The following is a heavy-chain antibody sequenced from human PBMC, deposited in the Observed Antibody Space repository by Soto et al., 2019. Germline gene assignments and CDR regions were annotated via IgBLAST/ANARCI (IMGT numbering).Heavy chain of an antibody. D-gene: IGHD1-26*01. Sequence: PGGSLRLSCAAPGFTFSSYEMNWVRQAPGKGLEWVSYINSDGSTVYYADSVKGRFTISRDNAKNSLYLQMNSLRAEDTAVYYCARDARTYSGSIRHLDYWGQGPLVTVSS. CDR1: GFTFSSYE. J-gene: IGHJ4*02. V-gene: IGHV3-48*03. CDR2: INSDGSTV. CDR3: ARDARTYSGSIRHLDY.